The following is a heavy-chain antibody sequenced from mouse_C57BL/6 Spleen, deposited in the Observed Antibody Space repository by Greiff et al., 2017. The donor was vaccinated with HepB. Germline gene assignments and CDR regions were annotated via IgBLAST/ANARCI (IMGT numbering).Heavy chain of an antibody. CDR3: ARDDYDDRFAY. J-gene: IGHJ3*01. D-gene: IGHD2-4*01. V-gene: IGHV1-85*01. CDR1: GYTFTSYD. CDR2: IYPRDGST. Sequence: VQLQESGPELVKPGASVKLSCKASGYTFTSYDINWVKQRPGQGLEWIGWIYPRDGSTKYKEKFKGKATLTVDTSSSTAYMELHSLTSEDSAVYFCARDDYDDRFAYWGQGTLVTVSA.